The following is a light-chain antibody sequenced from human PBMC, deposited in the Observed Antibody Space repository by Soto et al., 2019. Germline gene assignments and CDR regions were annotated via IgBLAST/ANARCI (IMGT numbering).Light chain of an antibody. CDR1: SGHSSYS. J-gene: IGLJ1*01. Sequence: QPVLTQSPSASASLGASVKLTCTLSSGHSSYSIAWHQQQPEKGPRFLMKLSADGSHIRGDGITDRFSGSSSGAERYLTISSLQSEDEADYYCQTWGTGIRVFGTGTKLTVL. CDR2: LSADGSH. V-gene: IGLV4-69*01. CDR3: QTWGTGIRV.